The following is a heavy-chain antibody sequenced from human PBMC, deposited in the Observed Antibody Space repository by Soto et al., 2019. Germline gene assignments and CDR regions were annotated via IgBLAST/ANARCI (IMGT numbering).Heavy chain of an antibody. CDR1: GFTFNNAW. J-gene: IGHJ4*02. Sequence: GGSLRLSCVGSGFTFNNAWMNWVRQAPGKGLEWVGRVRSKIDGGTIEYAAPVKGRFTVSRDDSENTLYMQMNSLSSDDTAVYYCAAGTGRTDFDYWGQGTLVTVSS. CDR2: VRSKIDGGTI. CDR3: AAGTGRTDFDY. V-gene: IGHV3-15*01.